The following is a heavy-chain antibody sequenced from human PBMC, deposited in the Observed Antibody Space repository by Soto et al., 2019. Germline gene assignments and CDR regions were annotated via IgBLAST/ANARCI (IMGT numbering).Heavy chain of an antibody. V-gene: IGHV4-39*01. CDR1: GGSISSSSYY. CDR3: ARLEGATGDYYYYYGMDV. J-gene: IGHJ6*02. Sequence: SETLSLTCTVSGGSISSSSYYWGWIRQPPGKGLEWIGSIYYSGSTYYNPSLKSRVTISVDTSKIQFSLKLSSVTAADTAVYYCARLEGATGDYYYYYGMDVWGQGTTVTVSS. D-gene: IGHD1-26*01. CDR2: IYYSGST.